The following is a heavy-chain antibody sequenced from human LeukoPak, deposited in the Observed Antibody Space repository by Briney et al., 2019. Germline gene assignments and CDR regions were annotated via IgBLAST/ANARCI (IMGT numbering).Heavy chain of an antibody. Sequence: ASVKVSCKVSGYTLTELSMHWVRQAPGKGLEWMGGFGPEDGETIYAQKFQGRVTMTEDTSTDTAYMELSSLRSEDTAVYYCAAYYYDSSGYQTTNDYWGQGTLVTVSS. CDR1: GYTLTELS. V-gene: IGHV1-24*01. CDR2: FGPEDGET. D-gene: IGHD3-22*01. J-gene: IGHJ4*02. CDR3: AAYYYDSSGYQTTNDY.